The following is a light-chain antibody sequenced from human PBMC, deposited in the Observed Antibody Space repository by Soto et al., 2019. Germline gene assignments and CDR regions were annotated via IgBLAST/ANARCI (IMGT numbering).Light chain of an antibody. J-gene: IGKJ1*01. CDR1: HTISSSY. V-gene: IGKV3-20*01. Sequence: EIVLTQSPGTLSLSPGERATLSCRASHTISSSYLAWYQQKPGQAPRLLMYGISRRATGIPDRFSGSGSGTDFTLTITRLEPEDFAVYYCHQISTIPWAFGQGTKVEIK. CDR2: GIS. CDR3: HQISTIPWA.